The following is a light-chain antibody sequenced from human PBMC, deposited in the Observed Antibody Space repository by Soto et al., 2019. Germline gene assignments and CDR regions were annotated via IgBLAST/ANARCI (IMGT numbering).Light chain of an antibody. CDR1: SSDIGGYNY. CDR3: SSYTTSGSLFYV. J-gene: IGLJ1*01. Sequence: QSALAQPASASGSPGQSITISCTGASSDIGGYNYVSWYQHHPGKAPKLLIYEVTNRPSGVSNRFSGSKSGKTASLTISGLQAEDEADYYCSSYTTSGSLFYVFGTGTKVTVL. CDR2: EVT. V-gene: IGLV2-14*01.